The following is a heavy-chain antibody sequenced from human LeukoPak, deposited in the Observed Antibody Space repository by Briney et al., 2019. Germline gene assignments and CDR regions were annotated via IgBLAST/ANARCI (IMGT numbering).Heavy chain of an antibody. CDR2: IYYSGST. V-gene: IGHV4-59*01. J-gene: IGHJ4*02. D-gene: IGHD3-22*01. Sequence: SETLSLTCTVSGGSISSYYWSWIRQPPGKGLEWIGYIYYSGSTNYNPSLKSRVTISVDTSKNQFSLKLSSVTAADTAVYYCARIGTDYYDSLLGFDYWGQGTLVTVSS. CDR1: GGSISSYY. CDR3: ARIGTDYYDSLLGFDY.